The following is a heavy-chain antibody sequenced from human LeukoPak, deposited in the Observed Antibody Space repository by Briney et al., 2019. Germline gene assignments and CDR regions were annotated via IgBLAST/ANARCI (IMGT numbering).Heavy chain of an antibody. CDR3: AREGQLGAVPDY. Sequence: GGSLRLSCAASGFTFDDYAMHWVRQAPGKGLEWVSGISWNSGSIGYADSVKGRFTISRDNAKNSLYLQMNSLRAEDTAVYYCAREGQLGAVPDYWGQGTLVTVSS. D-gene: IGHD6-6*01. CDR2: ISWNSGSI. CDR1: GFTFDDYA. J-gene: IGHJ4*02. V-gene: IGHV3-9*01.